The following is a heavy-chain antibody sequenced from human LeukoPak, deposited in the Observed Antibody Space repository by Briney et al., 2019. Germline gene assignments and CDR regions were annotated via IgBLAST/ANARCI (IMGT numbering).Heavy chain of an antibody. V-gene: IGHV1-18*01. Sequence: ASVKVSCKASGYTFTSYGISWVRQAPGQGLEWMGWISAYNGNTNYAQKLQGRVTMTTDTSTSTAYMELRSLRSDDTAVYYCAREPTYGYGPPDDAFDIWGQGTMVTVSS. J-gene: IGHJ3*02. CDR3: AREPTYGYGPPDDAFDI. CDR1: GYTFTSYG. CDR2: ISAYNGNT. D-gene: IGHD5-18*01.